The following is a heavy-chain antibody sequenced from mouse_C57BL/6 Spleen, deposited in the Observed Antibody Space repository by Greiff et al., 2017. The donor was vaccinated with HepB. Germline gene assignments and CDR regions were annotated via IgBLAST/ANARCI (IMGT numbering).Heavy chain of an antibody. Sequence: QVQLQQPGAELVKPGASVKMSCKASGYTFTSYWITWVKQRPGQGLEWIGDIYPGSGSTNYNEKFKSKATLTVDTSSSTAYMPLSSLTSEDSAVYYCAPYYYGSSYGYFDVWGTGTTVTVSS. CDR2: IYPGSGST. V-gene: IGHV1-55*01. J-gene: IGHJ1*03. CDR1: GYTFTSYW. D-gene: IGHD1-1*01. CDR3: APYYYGSSYGYFDV.